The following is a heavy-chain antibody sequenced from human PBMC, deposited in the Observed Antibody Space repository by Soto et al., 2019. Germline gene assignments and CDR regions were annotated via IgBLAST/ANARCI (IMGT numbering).Heavy chain of an antibody. CDR3: AAGGPLEAPGV. Sequence: SVKVSCKASGFTFTRSAMQWVRQARGQRLEWIGWIVVGSGNTNYAQKFQERVTITRDMSTSTAYMELSSLRSEDTAVYYCAAGGPLEAPGVWGKGTTVTVSS. CDR2: IVVGSGNT. D-gene: IGHD3-3*01. CDR1: GFTFTRSA. J-gene: IGHJ6*04. V-gene: IGHV1-58*02.